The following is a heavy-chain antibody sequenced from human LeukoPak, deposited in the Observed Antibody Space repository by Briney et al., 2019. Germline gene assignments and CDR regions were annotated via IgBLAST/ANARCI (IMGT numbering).Heavy chain of an antibody. CDR2: INHSGST. D-gene: IGHD3-3*01. CDR3: ARVYGAGYDFRGAFDI. V-gene: IGHV4-34*01. CDR1: GGSFSGYY. J-gene: IGHJ3*02. Sequence: SETLSLTCAVYGGSFSGYYWSWIRQPPEKGLEWIGEINHSGSTNYNPSLKSRVTISVDTSKNQFSLKLSSVTAADTAVYYCARVYGAGYDFRGAFDIWGQGTMVTVSS.